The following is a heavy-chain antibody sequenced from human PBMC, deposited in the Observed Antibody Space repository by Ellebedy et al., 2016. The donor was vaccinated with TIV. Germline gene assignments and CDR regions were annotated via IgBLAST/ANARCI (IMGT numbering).Heavy chain of an antibody. D-gene: IGHD5-18*01. J-gene: IGHJ4*02. Sequence: MPGGSLRLSCTVSGGSISSYYWSWIRQPPGKGLEWIGYIYYSGSTNYNPSLKSRVTISVDTSKNQFSLKLSSVTAADTAVYYCARGSGYSYGYFSYWGQGTLVTVSS. CDR1: GGSISSYY. CDR2: IYYSGST. CDR3: ARGSGYSYGYFSY. V-gene: IGHV4-59*01.